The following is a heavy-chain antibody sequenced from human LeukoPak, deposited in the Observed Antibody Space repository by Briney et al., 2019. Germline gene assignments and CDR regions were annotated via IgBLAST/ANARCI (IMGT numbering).Heavy chain of an antibody. J-gene: IGHJ4*02. V-gene: IGHV3-23*01. CDR1: RFTFDSYA. CDR3: ARGGSVFAYFFDY. D-gene: IGHD3-10*01. Sequence: GGSLRLSCAASRFTFDSYAMSWVRQAPGKGLEWVSAISGSGGTTYYTDSVKGRFTISRDSSTNTLYLQLSSLRAEDTAIYYCARGGSVFAYFFDYWGQGTLVTVSS. CDR2: ISGSGGTT.